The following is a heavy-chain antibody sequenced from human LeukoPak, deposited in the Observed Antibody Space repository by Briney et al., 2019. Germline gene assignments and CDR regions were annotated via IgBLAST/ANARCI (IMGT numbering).Heavy chain of an antibody. CDR3: ATSYYDFWSGLLWFDP. V-gene: IGHV3-74*01. CDR1: GFTFSSYW. Sequence: WGSLRLSCAASGFTFSSYWMHWVRPAPGRGLVWVSRINSDGSSTSYADSVKGRFTISRDNAKNTLYLQMNSLRAEDTAVYYCATSYYDFWSGLLWFDPWGQGTLVTVSS. CDR2: INSDGSST. D-gene: IGHD3-3*01. J-gene: IGHJ5*02.